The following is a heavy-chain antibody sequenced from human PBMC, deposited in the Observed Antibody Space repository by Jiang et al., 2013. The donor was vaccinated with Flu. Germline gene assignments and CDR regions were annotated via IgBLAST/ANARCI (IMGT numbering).Heavy chain of an antibody. D-gene: IGHD3-10*01. CDR1: GFTFSSYA. J-gene: IGHJ4*02. CDR3: AKVGAYYYGSGSYYDY. Sequence: QLLESGGGLVQPGGSLRLSCAASGFTFSSYAMSWVRQAPGKGLEWVSAVSGSGTGTYFAGSVKGRFTISRDNSKNTLYLQMNSLRAEDTAVYYCAKVGAYYYGSGSYYDYWGQGTLVTVSS. CDR2: VSGSGTGT. V-gene: IGHV3-23*01.